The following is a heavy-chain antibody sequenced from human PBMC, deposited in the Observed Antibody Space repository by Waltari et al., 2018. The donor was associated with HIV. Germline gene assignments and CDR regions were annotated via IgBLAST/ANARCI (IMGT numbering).Heavy chain of an antibody. CDR1: GFTLSSYW. CDR3: ARDRYISGTYYGLED. J-gene: IGHJ1*01. D-gene: IGHD1-26*01. CDR2: IRHDGSDR. Sequence: EVQLVESGGGLVQPGGSLRLSCAASGFTLSSYWMSWVRKTPGKGLEWVANIRHDGSDRYYVESVKGRFTISRDNAKSSLYLQMNSLRAEDTAVYYCARDRYISGTYYGLEDWGQGTLVTVSS. V-gene: IGHV3-7*01.